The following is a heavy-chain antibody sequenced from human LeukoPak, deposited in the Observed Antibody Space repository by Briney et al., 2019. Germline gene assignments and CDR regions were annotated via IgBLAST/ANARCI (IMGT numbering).Heavy chain of an antibody. J-gene: IGHJ3*02. D-gene: IGHD2-15*01. V-gene: IGHV3-7*01. CDR1: GFTFSSYA. CDR3: ARSYCRGGSCYSGDAFDI. CDR2: IKQDGSEK. Sequence: GGSLRLSCAASGFTFSSYAMSWVRQAPGKGLEWVANIKQDGSEKYYVDSVKGRFTISRDNAKNSLYLQMNSLRAEDTAVYYCARSYCRGGSCYSGDAFDIWGQGTMVTVSS.